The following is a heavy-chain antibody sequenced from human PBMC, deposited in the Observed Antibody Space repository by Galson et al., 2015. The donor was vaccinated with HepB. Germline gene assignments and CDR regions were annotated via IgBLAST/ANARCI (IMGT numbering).Heavy chain of an antibody. D-gene: IGHD6-19*01. CDR3: ARNEGDVPGWYYLDS. Sequence: SLRLSCAASGFNFDVFGMSWVRQRPGKGLESVSDINWNGGLTRYGDSVQGRFTISRDNAKNTLYLQMNSPRAEDTAFYFCARNEGDVPGWYYLDSWGRGTLVTVSS. J-gene: IGHJ4*01. V-gene: IGHV3-20*04. CDR1: GFNFDVFG. CDR2: INWNGGLT.